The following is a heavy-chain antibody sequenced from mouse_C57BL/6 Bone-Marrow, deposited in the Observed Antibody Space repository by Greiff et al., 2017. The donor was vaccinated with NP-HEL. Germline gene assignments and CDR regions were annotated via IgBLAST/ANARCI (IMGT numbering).Heavy chain of an antibody. CDR3: ARAKDYDDYDGFAY. D-gene: IGHD2-4*01. CDR2: ISDGGSYT. V-gene: IGHV5-4*01. Sequence: EVQLVESGGGLVKPGGSLKLSCAASGFTFSSFAMSWVRQTPEKRLVWVATISDGGSYTYYPDNVKGRFTISRDNAKNNLYLQMSHLKSEDTAVYYCARAKDYDDYDGFAYWGKGTLVTVSA. J-gene: IGHJ3*01. CDR1: GFTFSSFA.